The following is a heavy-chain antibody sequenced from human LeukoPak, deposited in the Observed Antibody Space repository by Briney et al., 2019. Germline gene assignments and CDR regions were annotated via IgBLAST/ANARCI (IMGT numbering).Heavy chain of an antibody. Sequence: SQTLSLTCAISGDSVSSYDVAWHWIRQSPSRGLEWLGRTYYRSKWFNDYAPFVKSRITINPDTTYNQFSLILNSVTPEDSAVYYCARDPGFDPWGRGTLVTVSS. J-gene: IGHJ5*02. V-gene: IGHV6-1*01. CDR1: GDSVSSYDVA. CDR3: ARDPGFDP. CDR2: TYYRSKWFN.